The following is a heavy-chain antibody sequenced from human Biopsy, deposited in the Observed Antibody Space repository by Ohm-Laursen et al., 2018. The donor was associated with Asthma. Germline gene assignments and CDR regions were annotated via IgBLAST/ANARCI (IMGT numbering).Heavy chain of an antibody. Sequence: GSLRLSCSASGFTLIDNCSSGVRQVQGRGLEGVDPIKEDGSEKNHVASLKGRFTISRDKAKNLLFLQMNSLRAEETAVYYCANEPRIYGDNVVGMDVWGQGTAVNVSS. CDR1: GFTLIDNC. D-gene: IGHD4-17*01. V-gene: IGHV3-7*01. CDR3: ANEPRIYGDNVVGMDV. CDR2: IKEDGSEK. J-gene: IGHJ6*02.